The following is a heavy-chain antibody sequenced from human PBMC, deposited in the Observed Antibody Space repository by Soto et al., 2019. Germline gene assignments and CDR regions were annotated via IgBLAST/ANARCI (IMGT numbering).Heavy chain of an antibody. Sequence: PGGSLRLSCAASGFTFGTYTMNWVRQAPGKGLEWVSSIGTSSSYIYYADSVRGRFTISRDNAKDSLYLQMSSLGAEDTAVYYCARVMCGDCSTYYYYSMDVWGQGTTVTVSS. V-gene: IGHV3-21*01. D-gene: IGHD2-21*02. CDR2: IGTSSSYI. CDR3: ARVMCGDCSTYYYYSMDV. CDR1: GFTFGTYT. J-gene: IGHJ6*02.